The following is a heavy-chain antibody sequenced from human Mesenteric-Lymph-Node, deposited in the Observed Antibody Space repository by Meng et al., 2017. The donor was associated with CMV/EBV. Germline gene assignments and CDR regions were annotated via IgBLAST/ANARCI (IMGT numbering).Heavy chain of an antibody. CDR1: GGSVSSGSYY. Sequence: ESLKISCTVSGGSVSSGSYYWSWIQQPPGKGLEWIGYIYYSGSTNYNPSLKSRVTISVDTSKNQFSLKLSSVTAADTAVYYCARNPTVTTAVAVDYWGQGTLVTVSS. CDR3: ARNPTVTTAVAVDY. D-gene: IGHD4-11*01. CDR2: IYYSGST. J-gene: IGHJ4*02. V-gene: IGHV4-61*01.